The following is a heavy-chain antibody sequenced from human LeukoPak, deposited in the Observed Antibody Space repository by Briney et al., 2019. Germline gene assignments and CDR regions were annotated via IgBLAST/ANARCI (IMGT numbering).Heavy chain of an antibody. CDR3: ARAGDYYGSGSYYILFDY. CDR2: INHSGST. V-gene: IGHV4-38-2*01. CDR1: GYSLSSGYS. D-gene: IGHD3-10*01. Sequence: SETLSLTCAVSGYSLSSGYSWGWIRQPPGKGLEWIGEINHSGSTNYNPSLKSRVTISVDTSKNQFSLKLSSVTAADTAVYYCARAGDYYGSGSYYILFDYWGQGTLVTVSS. J-gene: IGHJ4*02.